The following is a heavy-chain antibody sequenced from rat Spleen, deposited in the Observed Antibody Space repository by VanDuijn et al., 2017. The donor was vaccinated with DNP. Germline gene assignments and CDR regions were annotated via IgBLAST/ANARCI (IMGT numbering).Heavy chain of an antibody. CDR1: GFTFSSFP. Sequence: EVQLVESGGGLVQPGRSMKLSCAASGFTFSSFPMAWVRQAPTKGLEWVATISTSGGRTYYRDSVKGRITISRDNAKSTLYLQMNSLRSEDTATYYCTRDGLLQFDYWGQGVMVTVSS. D-gene: IGHD1-1*01. V-gene: IGHV5-46*01. CDR3: TRDGLLQFDY. CDR2: ISTSGGRT. J-gene: IGHJ2*01.